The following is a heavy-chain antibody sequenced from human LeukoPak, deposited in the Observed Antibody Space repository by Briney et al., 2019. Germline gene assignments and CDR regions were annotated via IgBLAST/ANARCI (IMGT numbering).Heavy chain of an antibody. D-gene: IGHD3-9*01. J-gene: IGHJ4*02. V-gene: IGHV3-21*01. CDR1: GFPFSSYN. CDR3: ARVLRDYYFDY. CDR2: ITSSSSYI. Sequence: GGSLRLPCAASGFPFSSYNMNWVRKAQGKGLEWVSSITSSSSYIYYADSVKGRFTISRDNAKNSLYLQMNSLRAEDTAVYYCARVLRDYYFDYWGQGTLVTVSS.